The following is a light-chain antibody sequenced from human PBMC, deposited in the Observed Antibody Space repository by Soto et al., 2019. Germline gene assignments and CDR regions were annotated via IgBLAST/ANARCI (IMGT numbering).Light chain of an antibody. CDR2: EVN. CDR3: SSYTVSFTML. J-gene: IGLJ3*02. CDR1: DNDVGAYNH. V-gene: IGLV2-14*01. Sequence: QSVLTQPASVSGSPGQSITISCSGTDNDVGAYNHVSWYQQHPGKAPKLMIYEVNNRPSGVSDRFSGSKSGNTASLTISGLQAEDEAEYWCSSYTVSFTMLFGRGTKLTVL.